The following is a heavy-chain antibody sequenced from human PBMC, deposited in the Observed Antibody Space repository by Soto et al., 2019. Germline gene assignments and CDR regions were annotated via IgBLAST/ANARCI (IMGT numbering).Heavy chain of an antibody. J-gene: IGHJ4*02. Sequence: QVQLVQSGAEVKKPGSSVKVSCEASGGTFSGHAISWVRQAPGQGPEWMGGLIPLFGTTQHAQNFQDRPMITADKSTSTAYMELTSLRFEDTAIYYCARGPNWGYRFDSWGQGTLVTVSS. CDR2: LIPLFGTT. V-gene: IGHV1-69*06. D-gene: IGHD7-27*01. CDR1: GGTFSGHA. CDR3: ARGPNWGYRFDS.